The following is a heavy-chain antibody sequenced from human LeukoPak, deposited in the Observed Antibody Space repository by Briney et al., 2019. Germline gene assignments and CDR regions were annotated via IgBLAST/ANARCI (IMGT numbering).Heavy chain of an antibody. D-gene: IGHD6-13*01. J-gene: IGHJ5*02. Sequence: GGSLRLSCAASGFTFSNFAMMWVRQAPGTGLQWVSPITGYGATFYADSVRGRFTIFRDTSMNTLFLQMNSLGAEDTAVYYCAKGAAAGKVDWFDPWGQGTLVTVSP. CDR3: AKGAAAGKVDWFDP. CDR1: GFTFSNFA. CDR2: ITGYGAT. V-gene: IGHV3-23*01.